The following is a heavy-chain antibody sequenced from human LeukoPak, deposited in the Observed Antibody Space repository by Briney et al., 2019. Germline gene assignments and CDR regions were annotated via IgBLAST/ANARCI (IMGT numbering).Heavy chain of an antibody. CDR1: GFTFSSYA. J-gene: IGHJ4*02. V-gene: IGHV3-30-3*01. CDR3: ASRYSSSWYVLDY. Sequence: GGSLRLSCAASGFTFSSYAMHWVRQAPGKRLEWVAVISYDGSNEYYADSVKGRFTISRDNSKNTLYLQMNSLRAEDTAVYYCASRYSSSWYVLDYWGQGTLVTVSS. D-gene: IGHD6-13*01. CDR2: ISYDGSNE.